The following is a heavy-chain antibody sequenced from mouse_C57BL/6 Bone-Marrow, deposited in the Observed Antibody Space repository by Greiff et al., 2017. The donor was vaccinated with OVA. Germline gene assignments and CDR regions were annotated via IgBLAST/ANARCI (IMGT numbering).Heavy chain of an antibody. Sequence: EVKLVESGPSLVRPSQTLSLTCTVTGFSINSDCYWIWIRQFPGNKLEYIGYTFYSGITYYNPSLESRTYITRDTSKNQFSLKLSSVTTEDTATYYCASGGSSYWYFDVWGTGTTVTVSS. CDR2: TFYSGIT. CDR1: GFSINSDCY. D-gene: IGHD1-1*01. J-gene: IGHJ1*03. V-gene: IGHV3-3*01. CDR3: ASGGSSYWYFDV.